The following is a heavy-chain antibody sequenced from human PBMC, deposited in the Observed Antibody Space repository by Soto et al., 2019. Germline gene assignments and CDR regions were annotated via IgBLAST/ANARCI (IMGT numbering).Heavy chain of an antibody. CDR2: IYYSGST. D-gene: IGHD5-12*01. CDR3: VDGYDYYFDY. J-gene: IGHJ4*02. CDR1: GGSISSSSYY. Sequence: SETLSLTCTVSGGSISSSSYYWGWIRQPPGKGLEWIGSIYYSGSTYYNPSLKSRVTISVDTSKNQFSLKRSSVTAADTAVYYCVDGYDYYFDYWGQGTLVTVSS. V-gene: IGHV4-39*01.